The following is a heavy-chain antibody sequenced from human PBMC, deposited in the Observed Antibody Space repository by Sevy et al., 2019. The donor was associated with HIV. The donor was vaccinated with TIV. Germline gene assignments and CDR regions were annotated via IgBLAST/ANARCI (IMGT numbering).Heavy chain of an antibody. CDR2: ISGSSSSI. Sequence: GGSLRLSCPASGFTFSKCGIGMDWVRQAPGKGLEWVSYISGSSSSIYYADSVKGRFTISRDNAKNSLYLQMNSLRDEDTGVYFCARSDGGNSVYNWFDPWGQGTLVTVSS. D-gene: IGHD2-21*02. CDR1: GFTFSKCGIG. V-gene: IGHV3-48*02. J-gene: IGHJ5*02. CDR3: ARSDGGNSVYNWFDP.